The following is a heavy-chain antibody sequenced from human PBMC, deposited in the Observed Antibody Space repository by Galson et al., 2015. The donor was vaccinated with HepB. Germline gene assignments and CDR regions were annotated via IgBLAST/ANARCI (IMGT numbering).Heavy chain of an antibody. CDR1: GFTFSSYA. CDR2: ISGSGGST. D-gene: IGHD2-2*01. CDR3: AKGAAAYPPLTNWFDP. J-gene: IGHJ5*02. Sequence: SLRLSCAASGFTFSSYAMSWVRQAPGKGLEWVPAISGSGGSTYYADSVKGRFTISRDNSKNTLYLQMNSLRAEDTAVYYCAKGAAAYPPLTNWFDPWGQGTLVTVSS. V-gene: IGHV3-23*01.